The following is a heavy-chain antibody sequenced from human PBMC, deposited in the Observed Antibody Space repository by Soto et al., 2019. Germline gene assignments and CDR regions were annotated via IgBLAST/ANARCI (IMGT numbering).Heavy chain of an antibody. CDR3: AKGEDYYDSSGYPGWFDP. D-gene: IGHD3-22*01. CDR1: GFTFSSYA. Sequence: GGSLRLSCAASGFTFSSYAMSWVRQAPGKGLEWVSAISGSGGSTYYADSVKGRFTISRDNSKNTLYLQMNSLRAEDTAVYYCAKGEDYYDSSGYPGWFDPWGQGTLVTVSS. V-gene: IGHV3-23*01. CDR2: ISGSGGST. J-gene: IGHJ5*02.